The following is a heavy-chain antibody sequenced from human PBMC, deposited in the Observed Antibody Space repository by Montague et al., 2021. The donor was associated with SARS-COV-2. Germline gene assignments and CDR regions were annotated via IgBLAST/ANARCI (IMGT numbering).Heavy chain of an antibody. CDR3: ARLRLALLAPPGPCDS. CDR2: IFPDDSDV. D-gene: IGHD6-6*01. J-gene: IGHJ4*02. CDR1: GYNFPTNW. V-gene: IGHV5-51*01. Sequence: QSGAEVKKSGDSLKISCKGSGYNFPTNWIGWVRQMPGKGLEFMGSIFPDDSDVRYSPSFQGHVTISADKSITTAYLQWSSLKAPDTAIYYCARLRLALLAPPGPCDSWGQGTPVIVSS.